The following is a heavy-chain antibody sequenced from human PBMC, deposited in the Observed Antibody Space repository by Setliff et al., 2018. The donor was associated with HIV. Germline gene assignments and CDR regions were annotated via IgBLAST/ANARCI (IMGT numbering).Heavy chain of an antibody. CDR2: IYYSGSS. J-gene: IGHJ6*03. CDR1: GGSITSSSNY. Sequence: PSETLSLTCTVSGGSITSSSNYWGWIRQPPGKGLEWIGSIYYSGSSYYNPSLKSRVTISVDTSKNQFSLKLSSVTAPDTAVYYCARHRGMIGTTWYNHYMDVWGKGATVTVSS. D-gene: IGHD1-7*01. V-gene: IGHV4-39*01. CDR3: ARHRGMIGTTWYNHYMDV.